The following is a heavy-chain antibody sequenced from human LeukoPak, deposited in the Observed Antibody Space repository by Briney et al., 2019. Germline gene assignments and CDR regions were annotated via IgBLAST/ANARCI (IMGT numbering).Heavy chain of an antibody. D-gene: IGHD3-3*01. CDR3: ARGNYDFWSGYRYFDY. V-gene: IGHV4-38-2*01. CDR2: IFHSEST. Sequence: SETLSLTCAVSGYSISSDSYWGWIRQPPGKGLEWIATIFHSESTYYNPSLESRVTISVDTSKNQFSLKLSSVTAADTAVYCCARGNYDFWSGYRYFDYWGQGTLVTVSS. J-gene: IGHJ4*02. CDR1: GYSISSDSY.